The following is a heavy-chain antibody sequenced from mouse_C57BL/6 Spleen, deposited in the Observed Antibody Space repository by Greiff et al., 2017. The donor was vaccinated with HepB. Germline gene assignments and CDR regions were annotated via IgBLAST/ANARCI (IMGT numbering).Heavy chain of an antibody. CDR3: ALTGTFFDY. J-gene: IGHJ2*01. Sequence: QLQQSGAELVRPGTSVKLSCKASGYTFTSYWMHWVKQRPGQGLEWIGVIDPSDSYTNYNQKFKGKATLTVDTSSSTAYMQLSSLTSEDSAVYYCALTGTFFDYWGQGTTLTVSS. V-gene: IGHV1-59*01. CDR1: GYTFTSYW. D-gene: IGHD4-1*01. CDR2: IDPSDSYT.